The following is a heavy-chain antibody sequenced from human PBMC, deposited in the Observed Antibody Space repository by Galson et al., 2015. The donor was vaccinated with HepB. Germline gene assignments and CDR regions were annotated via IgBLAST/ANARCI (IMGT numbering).Heavy chain of an antibody. V-gene: IGHV3-30-3*01. J-gene: IGHJ4*02. CDR3: ATSIDFWSTYHLDY. CDR1: GFTFSGFA. Sequence: SLRLSCAASGFTFSGFAMHWVRQAPGKGLEWVTIISYDGSNKYYADSVKGRFTISRDNAKNSLYLQMNNLRVEDTAVYYCATSIDFWSTYHLDYWGRGTLVTVTS. CDR2: ISYDGSNK. D-gene: IGHD3-3*01.